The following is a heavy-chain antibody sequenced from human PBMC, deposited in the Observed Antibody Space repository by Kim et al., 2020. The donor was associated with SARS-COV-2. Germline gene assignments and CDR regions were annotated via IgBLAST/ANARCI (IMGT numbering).Heavy chain of an antibody. J-gene: IGHJ4*02. CDR3: AKDRSVQIAARNY. CDR1: GFTFSSYA. Sequence: GGSLILSCAASGFTFSSYAMTWVRQAPGKGMEWVSVITGSGDSTYFADSVKGRFTISRDNSNNTVYLQMNSLRADDTAVYYCAKDRSVQIAARNYWGQG. D-gene: IGHD6-25*01. V-gene: IGHV3-23*01. CDR2: ITGSGDST.